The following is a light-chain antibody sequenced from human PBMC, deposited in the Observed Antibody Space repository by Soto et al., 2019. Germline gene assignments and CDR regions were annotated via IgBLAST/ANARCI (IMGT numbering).Light chain of an antibody. J-gene: IGKJ2*01. CDR1: QRIISY. CDR2: AAS. CDR3: QQTYSTPYT. Sequence: DIQMTQSPSSLSASVGDRVTITCRASQRIISYLNWYQQKPGKAPKVLIYAASTLQSGVPSRFSGSGSGTDFTLTISSLQPEDFAIYYCQQTYSTPYTFGLGTKLEIK. V-gene: IGKV1-39*01.